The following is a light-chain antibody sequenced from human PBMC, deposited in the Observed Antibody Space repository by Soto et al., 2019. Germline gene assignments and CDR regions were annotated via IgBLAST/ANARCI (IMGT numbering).Light chain of an antibody. J-gene: IGKJ3*01. CDR1: QSISSY. CDR3: QQSYSTLA. V-gene: IGKV1-39*01. Sequence: DIQMTQSPSSLSASVGDRVTITCRASQSISSYLNWYQQKPGKAHNFLIYAASNLQSGVPSRFSGSGSGTEFTLTISSLQPEDFATYYCQQSYSTLAFGPGTKVDIK. CDR2: AAS.